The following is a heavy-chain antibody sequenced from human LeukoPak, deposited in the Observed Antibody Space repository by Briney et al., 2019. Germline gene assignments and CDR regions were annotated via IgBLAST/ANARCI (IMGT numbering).Heavy chain of an antibody. V-gene: IGHV3-48*03. CDR3: ARAEF. D-gene: IGHD3-10*01. CDR1: GFSFGRYE. Sequence: GGSLRLSCAASGFSFGRYEMHWVRQPPPKGRECPSYISNSGTIVYYAASVKGRFTTSRDNAKNSLFLQMNSLRAEDTAGYYCARAEFWGQGTLVTVSS. CDR2: ISNSGTIV. J-gene: IGHJ4*02.